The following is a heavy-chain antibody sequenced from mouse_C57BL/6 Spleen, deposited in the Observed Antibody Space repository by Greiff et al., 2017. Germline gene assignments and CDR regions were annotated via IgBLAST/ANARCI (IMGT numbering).Heavy chain of an antibody. J-gene: IGHJ3*01. V-gene: IGHV1-82*01. CDR3: ASGYDYDGFAY. CDR1: GYAFSSSW. D-gene: IGHD2-4*01. Sequence: QVQLQQSGPELVKPGASVKISCKASGYAFSSSWMNWVKQRPGKGLEWIGRIYPGVGDTNYNGKFKGKATLTADKSSSTAYMQLSSLTSEDSAVYFCASGYDYDGFAYWGQGTLVTVSA. CDR2: IYPGVGDT.